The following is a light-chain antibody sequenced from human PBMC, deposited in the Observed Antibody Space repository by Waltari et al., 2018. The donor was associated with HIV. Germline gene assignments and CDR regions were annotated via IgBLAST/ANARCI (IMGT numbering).Light chain of an antibody. V-gene: IGLV2-8*01. Sequence: QSALTQPPSASGSPGQSVTISCTGTSNDVGAYDYVSWYQQHPGRAPKLLIYEVTKRPSGVPYRFSVSKSGNTASLTVSGLQAEDDGHYYCTSYVDNYHVFFGGGTKLTVL. J-gene: IGLJ2*01. CDR2: EVT. CDR3: TSYVDNYHVF. CDR1: SNDVGAYDY.